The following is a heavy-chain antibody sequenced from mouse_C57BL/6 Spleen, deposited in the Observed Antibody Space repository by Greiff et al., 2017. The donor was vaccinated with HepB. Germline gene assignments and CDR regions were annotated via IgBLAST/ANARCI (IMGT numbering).Heavy chain of an antibody. D-gene: IGHD1-1*01. CDR3: AGYGRGYAMDY. V-gene: IGHV1-26*01. J-gene: IGHJ4*01. Sequence: EVQLQQSGPELVKPGASVKISCKASGYTFTDYYMNWVKQSHGKSLEWIGDINPNNGGTSYNQKFKGKATLTVDKSSSTAYMELRSLTSEDSAVYYCAGYGRGYAMDYWGQGTSVTVSS. CDR1: GYTFTDYY. CDR2: INPNNGGT.